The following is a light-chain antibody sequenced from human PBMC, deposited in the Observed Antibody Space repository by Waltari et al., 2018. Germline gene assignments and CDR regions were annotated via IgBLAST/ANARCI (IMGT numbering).Light chain of an antibody. Sequence: QSALTNPASVPGSPGHSITLPCPGPRSTVGRSTFFSWYQQHPGKAPKLMIYEGSKRPSGVSNRFSGSKSGNTASLTISGLQAEDEADYYCCSYAGSSTWVFGGGTKLTVL. CDR1: RSTVGRSTF. CDR2: EGS. J-gene: IGLJ3*02. V-gene: IGLV2-23*01. CDR3: CSYAGSSTWV.